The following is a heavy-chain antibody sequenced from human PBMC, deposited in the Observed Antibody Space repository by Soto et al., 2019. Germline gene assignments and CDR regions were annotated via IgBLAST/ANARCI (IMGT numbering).Heavy chain of an antibody. CDR3: ARAGDGRRLRGFGGWFDP. D-gene: IGHD3-10*01. CDR1: GGTYSSYA. J-gene: IGHJ5*02. CDR2: IIPIFGTA. Sequence: QVQLVQSGAEVKKPGSSVKVSCKASGGTYSSYAISWVRQAPGQGLEWMGGIIPIFGTANYAQKFQGRVTITADESTSTAYMELGSLRSEDTAVYYCARAGDGRRLRGFGGWFDPWGQGTLVTVSS. V-gene: IGHV1-69*01.